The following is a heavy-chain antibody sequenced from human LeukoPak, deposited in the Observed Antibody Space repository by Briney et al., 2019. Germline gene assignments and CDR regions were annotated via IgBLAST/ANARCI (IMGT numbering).Heavy chain of an antibody. J-gene: IGHJ4*02. CDR2: IRYDGSNK. V-gene: IGHV3-30*02. D-gene: IGHD4-17*01. CDR3: AEGSATVTTPFDY. Sequence: GGSLRLSCAASGFTFSSYGMHWVRQAPGKGLEWVAFIRYDGSNKYYADSVKGRFTISRDNSKNTLYLQMNSLRAEDTAVYYCAEGSATVTTPFDYWGQGTLVTVSS. CDR1: GFTFSSYG.